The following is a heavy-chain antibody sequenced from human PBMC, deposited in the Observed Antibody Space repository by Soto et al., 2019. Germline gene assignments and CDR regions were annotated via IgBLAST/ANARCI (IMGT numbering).Heavy chain of an antibody. Sequence: GESLKISCKGSGYSFTSYWISWVRQMPGKGLEWMGRIDPSDSYTNYSPSFQGHVTISADKSISTAYLQWSSLKASDTAMYYRARHHPWRNHFYDYVWGSYRATAYYYYGMDVWGQGTTVTVSS. CDR1: GYSFTSYW. CDR3: ARHHPWRNHFYDYVWGSYRATAYYYYGMDV. V-gene: IGHV5-10-1*01. CDR2: IDPSDSYT. D-gene: IGHD3-16*02. J-gene: IGHJ6*02.